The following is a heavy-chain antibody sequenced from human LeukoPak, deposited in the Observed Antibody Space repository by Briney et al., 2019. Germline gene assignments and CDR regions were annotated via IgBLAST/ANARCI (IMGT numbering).Heavy chain of an antibody. CDR2: IIPIFGTA. Sequence: ASVKVSCTASGGTFSSYAISWVRQAPGQGLEWMGGIIPIFGTANYAQKFQGRVTITADESTSTAYMELSSLRSEDTAVYYCARDGGSGSADAFDIWGQGTMVTVSS. D-gene: IGHD3-10*01. V-gene: IGHV1-69*01. CDR1: GGTFSSYA. J-gene: IGHJ3*02. CDR3: ARDGGSGSADAFDI.